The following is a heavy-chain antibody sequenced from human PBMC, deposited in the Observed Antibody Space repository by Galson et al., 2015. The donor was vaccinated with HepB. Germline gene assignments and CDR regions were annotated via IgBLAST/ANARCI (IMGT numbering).Heavy chain of an antibody. CDR2: IKQDGSEK. V-gene: IGHV3-7*03. CDR3: AKDRYEGKSTAGNYFDY. D-gene: IGHD2/OR15-2a*01. J-gene: IGHJ4*02. Sequence: SLRLSCAASGFTFSSYWMSWVRQAPGKGLEWVANIKQDGSEKYYVDSVKGRFTISRDNAKNSLYLQMNSLRAEDTAVYYCAKDRYEGKSTAGNYFDYWGQGTLVTVSS. CDR1: GFTFSSYW.